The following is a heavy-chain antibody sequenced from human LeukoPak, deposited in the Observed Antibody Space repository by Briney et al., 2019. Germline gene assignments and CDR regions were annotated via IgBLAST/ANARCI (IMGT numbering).Heavy chain of an antibody. D-gene: IGHD3-3*01. CDR1: GYTFTSYD. CDR3: ARDARSFTGSLYHDFWSGYSSLPRHFDY. J-gene: IGHJ4*02. CDR2: MNPNSGNT. Sequence: ASVKVSCKASGYTFTSYDINWVRQATGQGLEWMGWMNPNSGNTGYAQKFQGRVTMTRNTSISTAYMELSSLRSDDTAVYYCARDARSFTGSLYHDFWSGYSSLPRHFDYWGQGTLVTVSS. V-gene: IGHV1-8*01.